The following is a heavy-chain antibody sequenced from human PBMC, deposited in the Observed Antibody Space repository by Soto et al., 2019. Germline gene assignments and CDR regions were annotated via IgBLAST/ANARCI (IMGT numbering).Heavy chain of an antibody. D-gene: IGHD1-26*01. Sequence: PGGSLRLSCAASGFTFSSYAMSWVRQAPGKGLEWVSGISDSGGSTYYADSVKGRFTISRDNSKKTLYLQMNSLRAEDTAVYYCAKRGGYTTNSGAFNIWGLGTMVTVSS. CDR3: AKRGGYTTNSGAFNI. CDR1: GFTFSSYA. CDR2: ISDSGGST. J-gene: IGHJ3*02. V-gene: IGHV3-23*01.